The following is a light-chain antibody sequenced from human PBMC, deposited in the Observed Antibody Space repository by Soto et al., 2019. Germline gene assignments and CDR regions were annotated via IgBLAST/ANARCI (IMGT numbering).Light chain of an antibody. CDR1: SSDVGSYNL. CDR3: CSYAGSSTHV. V-gene: IGLV2-23*02. J-gene: IGLJ1*01. CDR2: EVS. Sequence: QSVLTQPASVSGSPGQSVAISCTGTSSDVGSYNLVSWYQQHPGKAPKLMIYEVSKRPSGVSNRFSGSKSGNTASLTIPGLQAEDEADYYCCSYAGSSTHVFGTGTKVTVL.